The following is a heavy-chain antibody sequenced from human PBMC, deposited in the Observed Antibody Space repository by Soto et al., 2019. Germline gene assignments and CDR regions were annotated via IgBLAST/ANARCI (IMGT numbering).Heavy chain of an antibody. CDR3: ARTYREGNQIGQGRDAFDV. CDR2: IHQSGST. J-gene: IGHJ3*01. CDR1: GSSISAGHY. V-gene: IGHV4-38-2*02. Sequence: PSETLSLTCSVSGSSISAGHYWGWIRQPPGKGLEWIGAIHQSGSTRYSPSLRSRVSMSMEASKNQISLTLNSVTAPDTALYFCARTYREGNQIGQGRDAFDVWGQGTLVTVSS. D-gene: IGHD3-16*02.